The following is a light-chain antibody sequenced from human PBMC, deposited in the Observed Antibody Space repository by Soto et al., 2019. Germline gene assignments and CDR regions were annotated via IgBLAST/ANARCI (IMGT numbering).Light chain of an antibody. CDR2: EVS. Sequence: QSALTQPASVSGSPGQSITISCSGTSSDVGRYNYVSWYQQHPGKAPKLMIYEVSNRPSGVSHRFSGSKSGNTASLTISGLQAEDEADYYCSSYASNNLYVFGTGTQGTVL. CDR3: SSYASNNLYV. CDR1: SSDVGRYNY. J-gene: IGLJ1*01. V-gene: IGLV2-14*01.